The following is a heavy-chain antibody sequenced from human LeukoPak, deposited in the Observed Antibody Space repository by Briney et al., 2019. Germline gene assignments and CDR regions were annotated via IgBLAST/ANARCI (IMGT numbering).Heavy chain of an antibody. CDR1: GGSFSGYY. J-gene: IGHJ3*01. Sequence: SETLSLTCAVYGGSFSGYYWSWIRQPPGKGLEWIGEINHSGSTNYNPSLKSRVTISLDTSKNQFSLRLRSVTAADTAVYYCAREQYLAYDVFGFWGQGTMVTVSS. V-gene: IGHV4-34*01. CDR2: INHSGST. D-gene: IGHD6-13*01. CDR3: AREQYLAYDVFGF.